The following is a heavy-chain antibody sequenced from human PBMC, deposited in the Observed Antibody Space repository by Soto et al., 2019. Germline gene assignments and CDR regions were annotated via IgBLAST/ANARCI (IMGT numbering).Heavy chain of an antibody. Sequence: GGSLRLSCAASGFTFSSYAMHWVRQAPGKGLEWVAVISYDGSNKYYADSVKGRFTISRDNSKNTLYPQMNSLRAEDTAVYYCAGKRPPYIAAADLNNWFDPWGQGTLVTVSS. D-gene: IGHD6-13*01. V-gene: IGHV3-30-3*01. CDR1: GFTFSSYA. CDR2: ISYDGSNK. J-gene: IGHJ5*02. CDR3: AGKRPPYIAAADLNNWFDP.